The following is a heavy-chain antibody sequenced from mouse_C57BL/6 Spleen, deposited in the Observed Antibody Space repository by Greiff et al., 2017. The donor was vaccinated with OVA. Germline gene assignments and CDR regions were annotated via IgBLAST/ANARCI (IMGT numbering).Heavy chain of an antibody. CDR3: ARERTGTFDY. CDR2: ISYDGSN. CDR1: GYSITSGYY. D-gene: IGHD4-1*01. J-gene: IGHJ2*01. V-gene: IGHV3-6*01. Sequence: QLQESGPGLVKPSQSLSLTCSVTGYSITSGYYWNWIRQFPGNKLEWMGYISYDGSNNYNPSLKNRISITPDTSKNQFFLKLNSVTTEDTDTYYCARERTGTFDYWGQGTTLTVSS.